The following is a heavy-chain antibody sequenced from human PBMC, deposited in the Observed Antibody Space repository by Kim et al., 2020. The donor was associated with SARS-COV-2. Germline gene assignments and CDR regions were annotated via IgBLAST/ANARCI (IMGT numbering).Heavy chain of an antibody. CDR3: ARNGRASGGSADV. V-gene: IGHV3-7*03. J-gene: IGHJ6*01. CDR2: IKNGGSDI. CDR1: GFTFSSYR. Sequence: GGSLRLSCAASGFTFSSYRMKWVRQAPGKGLEWVADIKNGGSDIYYVDSVKGRFTISRDNGKNSLYLQMNNLRVEDTAVYYCARNGRASGGSADV. D-gene: IGHD1-26*01.